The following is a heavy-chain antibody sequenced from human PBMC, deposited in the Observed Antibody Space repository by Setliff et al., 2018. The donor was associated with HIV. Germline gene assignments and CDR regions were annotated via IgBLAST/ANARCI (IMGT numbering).Heavy chain of an antibody. CDR2: TYTSGSV. V-gene: IGHV4-4*09. J-gene: IGHJ4*02. D-gene: IGHD6-13*01. CDR3: ARGQQLVPFDY. CDR1: GGSISSYY. Sequence: SETLSLTCTVSGGSISSYYWSWIRQPPGKGLEWIGYTYTSGSVNYNPSLNSRVTISVDTSKNQFSLKVNSVTPEDTAVYYCARGQQLVPFDYWGQGTLVTVSS.